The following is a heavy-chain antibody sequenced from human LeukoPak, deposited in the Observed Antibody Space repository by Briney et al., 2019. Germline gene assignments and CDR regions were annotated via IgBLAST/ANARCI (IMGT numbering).Heavy chain of an antibody. V-gene: IGHV1-8*02. D-gene: IGHD6-13*01. J-gene: IGHJ4*02. CDR3: ARGAEAAASIDY. Sequence: GASVKVSCKASGGTFSSYAISWVRQAPGQGLEWMGWMNPNSGNTGYAQKFQGRVTMTRNTSISTAYMELSSLRSEDTAVYYCARGAEAAASIDYWGQGTLVTVSS. CDR2: MNPNSGNT. CDR1: GGTFSSYA.